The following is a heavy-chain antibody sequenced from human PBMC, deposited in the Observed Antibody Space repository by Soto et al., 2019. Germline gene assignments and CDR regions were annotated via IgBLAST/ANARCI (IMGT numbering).Heavy chain of an antibody. V-gene: IGHV1-46*01. CDR2: INPSGGST. J-gene: IGHJ6*02. CDR1: GYTFTSYY. CDR3: ARDHQSGYSSSWYMDYYYYGMDV. Sequence: ASVKVSCKASGYTFTSYYMHWVRQPPGQGLEWMGIINPSGGSTSYAQKFQGRVTMTRDTSTSTVYMELSSLRSEDTAVYYCARDHQSGYSSSWYMDYYYYGMDVWGQGTTVTVSS. D-gene: IGHD6-13*01.